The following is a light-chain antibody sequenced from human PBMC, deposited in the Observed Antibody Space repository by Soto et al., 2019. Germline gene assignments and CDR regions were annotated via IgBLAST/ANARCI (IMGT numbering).Light chain of an antibody. CDR2: GAS. Sequence: EIVLTQSPATLSLSPGERATLSCRASQSVSSYLAWYQQKPGQAPRLLIYGASNRATGIPARFSGSGSGTDFTLTISSLEPEDVAVYYCQQRSIWYTFGQGTKLEI. J-gene: IGKJ2*01. CDR1: QSVSSY. V-gene: IGKV3-11*01. CDR3: QQRSIWYT.